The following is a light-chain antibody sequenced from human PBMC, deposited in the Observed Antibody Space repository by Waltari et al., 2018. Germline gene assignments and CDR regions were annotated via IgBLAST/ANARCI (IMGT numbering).Light chain of an antibody. CDR3: QKYGTLPAT. J-gene: IGKJ1*01. V-gene: IGKV3-20*01. CDR2: DAS. CDR1: QSVSRT. Sequence: DIVLTQSPDTLSLSHGDRATLSCRAGQSVSRTLAWYQQKPGQAPRLLTYDASSRATSVPDRFSGSGSGTDFSLTISRLEPEDFAVYYCQKYGTLPATFGQGTKVEIK.